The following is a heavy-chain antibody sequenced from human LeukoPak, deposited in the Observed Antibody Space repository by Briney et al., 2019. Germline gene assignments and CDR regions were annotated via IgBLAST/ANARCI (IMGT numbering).Heavy chain of an antibody. D-gene: IGHD2-2*02. V-gene: IGHV3-30*03. Sequence: GGSLRLSCAASGFTFSSYGMHWVRQAPGKGLEWVAVISYDGSNKYYAGSVKGRFTSSRDNSKNTLYLQMNSLRAEDTAVYYCAREYCSSTSCYTNGFDYWAREPWSPSPQ. CDR2: ISYDGSNK. CDR3: AREYCSSTSCYTNGFDY. J-gene: IGHJ4*02. CDR1: GFTFSSYG.